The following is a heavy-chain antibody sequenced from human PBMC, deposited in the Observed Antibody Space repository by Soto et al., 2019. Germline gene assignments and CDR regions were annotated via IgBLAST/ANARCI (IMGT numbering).Heavy chain of an antibody. V-gene: IGHV1-3*01. J-gene: IGHJ4*02. Sequence: ASVKVSCKASGYTFTSYAMHWVRQAPGQRLEWKGWINAGNGNTKYSQKFQGRVTITRDTSASTAYMELSSLRSEDTAVYYCARTNQGYCSSTSCYAHDYWGQGTLVTVS. CDR2: INAGNGNT. CDR1: GYTFTSYA. CDR3: ARTNQGYCSSTSCYAHDY. D-gene: IGHD2-2*01.